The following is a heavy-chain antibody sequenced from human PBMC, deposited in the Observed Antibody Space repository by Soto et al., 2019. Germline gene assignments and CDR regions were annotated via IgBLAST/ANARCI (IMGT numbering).Heavy chain of an antibody. CDR2: ISYDGSNK. CDR3: AKDLSSYYDSSGPFDY. Sequence: GGSLRLSCAASGFSFSSYGMHWVRQAPGKGLEWVAVISYDGSNKYYADSVKGRFTISRDNSKNTLYLQMNSLRAEDTAVYYCAKDLSSYYDSSGPFDYWGQGTLVTVSS. V-gene: IGHV3-30*18. D-gene: IGHD3-22*01. J-gene: IGHJ4*02. CDR1: GFSFSSYG.